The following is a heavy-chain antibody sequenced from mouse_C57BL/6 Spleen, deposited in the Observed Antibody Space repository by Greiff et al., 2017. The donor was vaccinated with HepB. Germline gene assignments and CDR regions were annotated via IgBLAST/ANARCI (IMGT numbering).Heavy chain of an antibody. V-gene: IGHV1-80*01. D-gene: IGHD2-5*01. CDR1: GYAFSSYW. Sequence: VQLQQSGAELVKPGASVKISCKASGYAFSSYWMNWVKQRPGKGLEWIGQIYPGDGDTNYNGKFKGKATLTADKSSSTAYMQLSSLTSEDSAVYFCARSPAAYYSNYDAMDYWGQGTSVTVSS. CDR2: IYPGDGDT. CDR3: ARSPAAYYSNYDAMDY. J-gene: IGHJ4*01.